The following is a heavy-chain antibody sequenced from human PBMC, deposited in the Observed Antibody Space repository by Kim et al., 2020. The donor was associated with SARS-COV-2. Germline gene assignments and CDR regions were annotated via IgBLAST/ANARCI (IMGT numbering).Heavy chain of an antibody. CDR3: ARDLAEQWPDYYYGMDV. J-gene: IGHJ6*02. Sequence: SETLSLTCTVSGGSISSSSYYWGWIRQPPGKGLEWIGSIYYSGSTYYNPSLKSRVTISVDTSKNQFSLKLSSVTAADTAVYYCARDLAEQWPDYYYGMDVWGQGTTVTVSS. V-gene: IGHV4-39*07. CDR2: IYYSGST. D-gene: IGHD6-19*01. CDR1: GGSISSSSYY.